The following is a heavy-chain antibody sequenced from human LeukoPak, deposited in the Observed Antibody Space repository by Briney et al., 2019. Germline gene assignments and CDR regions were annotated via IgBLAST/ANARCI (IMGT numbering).Heavy chain of an antibody. J-gene: IGHJ6*03. CDR1: GFTFSDYY. Sequence: KPGGSLRLSCAASGFTFSDYYMSWLRQAPGKGLEWVSYISSSGSTIFYADSVKGRFNISRDNAKNSLYLQMNSLGAEDTAVYYCARDGNGYYYMDVWGKGTTVTVSS. V-gene: IGHV3-11*04. D-gene: IGHD4-23*01. CDR2: ISSSGSTI. CDR3: ARDGNGYYYMDV.